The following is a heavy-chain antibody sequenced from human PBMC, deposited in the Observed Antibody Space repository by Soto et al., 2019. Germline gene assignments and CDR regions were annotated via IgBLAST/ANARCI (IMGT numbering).Heavy chain of an antibody. CDR3: AKGAWLDY. CDR2: LRISGGNT. CDR1: GFTFSNYD. V-gene: IGHV3-23*01. J-gene: IGHJ4*02. Sequence: PGGSLRLSCAASGFTFSNYDMSWVRQAPGKGLEWVSVLRISGGNTYYADSVKGRFTISRDNSKDTLYLQMNSLRAEDTAVYYCAKGAWLDYWGQGTLVTVSS.